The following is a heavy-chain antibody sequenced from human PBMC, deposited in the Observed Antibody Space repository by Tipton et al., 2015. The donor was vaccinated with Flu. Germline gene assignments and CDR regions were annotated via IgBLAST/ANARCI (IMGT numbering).Heavy chain of an antibody. CDR3: ARDTTIYSADV. Sequence: TLSLTCTVSGGSISSYYWSWIRQPAGKGLEWIGHIYTSGSTNYNPSLKSRVTMSLDTSKNQFSLRLSSVTAADTAVYYCARDTTIYSADVWGKGTTVTVSS. V-gene: IGHV4-4*07. D-gene: IGHD1-26*01. CDR2: IYTSGST. CDR1: GGSISSYY. J-gene: IGHJ6*04.